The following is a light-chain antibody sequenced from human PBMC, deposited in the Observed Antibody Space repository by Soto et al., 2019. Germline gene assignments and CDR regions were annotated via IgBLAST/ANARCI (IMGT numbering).Light chain of an antibody. CDR1: SSNIGAGYD. Sequence: QSVLTQPPSVSGAPGQRVTISCTGSSSNIGAGYDVHWYQQLPGTAPKLLIYGHSNRPSGVPDRFSGSKSDTSASLAITGLHAKDESDYYGQAYDSSLSGLVVFGGGTKLTVL. V-gene: IGLV1-40*01. J-gene: IGLJ2*01. CDR2: GHS. CDR3: QAYDSSLSGLVV.